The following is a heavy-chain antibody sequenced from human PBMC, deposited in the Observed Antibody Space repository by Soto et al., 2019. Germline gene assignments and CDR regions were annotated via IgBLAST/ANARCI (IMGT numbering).Heavy chain of an antibody. Sequence: EVQLLESGGGLVQPGGSLRLSCAASGFTFSSYAMSWVRQAPGKGLEWVAAISGSGGNTYYADSVKGRFTISRDNSKNALYLQMNSLRAEDTAVYYCAEDGGYFDYWGQGNLVTVSS. CDR3: AEDGGYFDY. D-gene: IGHD3-16*01. CDR1: GFTFSSYA. V-gene: IGHV3-23*01. CDR2: ISGSGGNT. J-gene: IGHJ4*02.